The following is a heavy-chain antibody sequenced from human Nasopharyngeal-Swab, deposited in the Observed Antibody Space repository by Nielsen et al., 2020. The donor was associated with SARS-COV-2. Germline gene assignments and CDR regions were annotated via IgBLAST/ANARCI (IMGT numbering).Heavy chain of an antibody. J-gene: IGHJ5*02. CDR1: GYTFTSYD. V-gene: IGHV1-8*01. CDR3: ASLKHSSGWYNWFDP. D-gene: IGHD6-19*01. Sequence: ASVKVSCKASGYTFTSYDINWVRQATGQGLEWMGWMNPNSGNTGYARKFQGRVTMTRNTSISTAYMELSSLRSEDTAVYYCASLKHSSGWYNWFDPWGQGTLVTVSS. CDR2: MNPNSGNT.